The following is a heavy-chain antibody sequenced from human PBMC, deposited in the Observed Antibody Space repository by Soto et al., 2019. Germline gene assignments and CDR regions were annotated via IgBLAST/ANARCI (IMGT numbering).Heavy chain of an antibody. J-gene: IGHJ4*02. CDR3: TPPRPGSHGFGY. CDR2: IKSKADGATT. Sequence: EVQLVESGGGLVKPGGSLSLSCAASGITLSNAWKTWVRQAPGKGLEWVGRIKSKADGATTEYGSPVKDRFIISRDDSENAMELQMNSLNSEATAVYYCTPPRPGSHGFGYWGQGTLVTVSS. V-gene: IGHV3-15*01. CDR1: GITLSNAW. D-gene: IGHD3-16*02.